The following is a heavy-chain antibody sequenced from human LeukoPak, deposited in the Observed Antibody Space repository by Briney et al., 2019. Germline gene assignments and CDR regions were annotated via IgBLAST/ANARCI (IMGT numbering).Heavy chain of an antibody. CDR2: IYWNDDK. J-gene: IGHJ6*03. D-gene: IGHD6-19*01. Sequence: QSGPTLVNPTQTLTLTCTFSGFSPSTSGVGVGWIRQPPGKALEWLALIYWNDDKRYSPSLKSRLTITKDASKNQVVLTMTNMDPVDTATYYCAHRTIPRSGWIDYYYYYMDVWGKGTTVTVSS. CDR1: GFSPSTSGVG. V-gene: IGHV2-5*01. CDR3: AHRTIPRSGWIDYYYYYMDV.